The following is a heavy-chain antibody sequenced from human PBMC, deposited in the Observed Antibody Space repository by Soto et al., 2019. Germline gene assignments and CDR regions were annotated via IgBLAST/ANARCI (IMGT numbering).Heavy chain of an antibody. V-gene: IGHV3-30*18. Sequence: PGGSLRLSCAASGFTFSSYGMHWVRQAPGKGLERVEVISYDRSNKYYAYSVKCRFTISSDNSKNTLYLHMNSLRSEDSSVYYCAKEGFCISTSCKYFQHWGQGTLVTVSS. CDR2: ISYDRSNK. CDR1: GFTFSSYG. CDR3: AKEGFCISTSCKYFQH. D-gene: IGHD2-2*01. J-gene: IGHJ1*01.